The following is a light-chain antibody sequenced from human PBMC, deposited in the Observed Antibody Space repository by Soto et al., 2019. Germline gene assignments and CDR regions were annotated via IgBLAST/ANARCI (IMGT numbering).Light chain of an antibody. J-gene: IGLJ3*02. CDR1: SGHITYA. V-gene: IGLV4-69*02. CDR3: QTWGAGIHWV. CDR2: LNSDGSH. Sequence: QPVLTQSPSASASPGASVRLTCTLSSGHITYAIAWHQQQPEKGPRFLMKLNSDGSHTKGDGIPDRFSGSSSGAERYLTISSLQSEDEADYYCQTWGAGIHWVFGGGTKLTVL.